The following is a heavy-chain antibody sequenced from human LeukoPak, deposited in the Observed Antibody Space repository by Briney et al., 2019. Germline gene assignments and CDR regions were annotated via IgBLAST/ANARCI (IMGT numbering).Heavy chain of an antibody. D-gene: IGHD5-12*01. Sequence: ASVQVSCKASGYTFTTYDINWVRHATAQGLEWMGWINPNNGNTGYAQKFQGSVTITRNTSISTAYMELSSLRTEDKAVYYCGTWNFWGQGTLVTVSS. CDR1: GYTFTTYD. CDR2: INPNNGNT. J-gene: IGHJ4*02. V-gene: IGHV1-8*03. CDR3: GTWNF.